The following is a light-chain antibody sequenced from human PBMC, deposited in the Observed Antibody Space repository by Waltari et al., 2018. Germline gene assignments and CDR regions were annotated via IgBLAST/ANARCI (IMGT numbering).Light chain of an antibody. V-gene: IGLV1-40*01. Sequence: QSVLTQPPSVSGAPGQRVTISCTGSSSNLGAGYDVPWYQQLPGTAPKLLIYVNTNRPSWVPDRISASKSGTSASLAITGLQAEDEADYYCQSYDSSLTAWVFGGGTKLTVL. CDR1: SSNLGAGYD. CDR2: VNT. J-gene: IGLJ3*02. CDR3: QSYDSSLTAWV.